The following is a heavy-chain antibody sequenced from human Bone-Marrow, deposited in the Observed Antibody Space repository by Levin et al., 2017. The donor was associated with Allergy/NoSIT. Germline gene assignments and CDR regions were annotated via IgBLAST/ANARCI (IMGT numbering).Heavy chain of an antibody. CDR3: ARGLWFGDPLSYYGMDI. CDR2: IYHSGST. J-gene: IGHJ6*02. V-gene: IGHV4-4*02. D-gene: IGHD3-10*01. CDR1: GESIRSSKW. Sequence: SETLSLTCIVSGESIRSSKWWSWVRQSPGKGLEWIGEIYHSGSTKYNPSLKSRVTISVDKSQNLFSLNLKSVTAAVTAVYYCARGLWFGDPLSYYGMDIWGQGTALIVSS.